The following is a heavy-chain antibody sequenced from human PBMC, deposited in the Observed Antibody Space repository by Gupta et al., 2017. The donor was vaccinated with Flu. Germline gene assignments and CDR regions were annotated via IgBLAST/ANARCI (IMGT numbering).Heavy chain of an antibody. Sequence: QVQLVESGGGLVKPGGSLRLSCAASGFTFSDYYMSWIRQAPGKGLEWVSYISSSSSYTNYADSVKGRFTISRDNAKNSLYLQMNSLRAEDTAVYYCARGFWSGYPRFDYWGQGTLVTVSS. V-gene: IGHV3-11*05. CDR3: ARGFWSGYPRFDY. CDR2: ISSSSSYT. CDR1: GFTFSDYY. J-gene: IGHJ4*02. D-gene: IGHD3-3*01.